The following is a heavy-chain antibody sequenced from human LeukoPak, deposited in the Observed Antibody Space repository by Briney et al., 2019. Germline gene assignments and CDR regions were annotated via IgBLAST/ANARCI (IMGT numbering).Heavy chain of an antibody. V-gene: IGHV3-53*05. Sequence: TGGSLRLSCAASGFTVSSNYMSWVRQAPGKGLEWVSVIYSGGSTYYADSVKGRFTISRDNSKNTLYLQMSSLRAEDTAVYYCVKDPRYSSSCWGQGTLVTVSS. CDR1: GFTVSSNY. J-gene: IGHJ4*02. CDR2: IYSGGST. CDR3: VKDPRYSSSC. D-gene: IGHD6-6*01.